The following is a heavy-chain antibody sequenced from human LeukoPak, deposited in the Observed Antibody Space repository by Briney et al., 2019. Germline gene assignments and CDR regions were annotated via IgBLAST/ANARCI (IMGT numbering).Heavy chain of an antibody. J-gene: IGHJ1*01. Sequence: GGSLRLSCAASGFTFSSYAMSWVRQAPGKGLERVSAISGSGGSTYYADSVKGRFTISRDNSKNTLYLQMNSLRAEDTAVYYCAKRDHYDSSGYAPLFQHWGQGTLVTVSS. D-gene: IGHD3-22*01. CDR2: ISGSGGST. CDR1: GFTFSSYA. CDR3: AKRDHYDSSGYAPLFQH. V-gene: IGHV3-23*01.